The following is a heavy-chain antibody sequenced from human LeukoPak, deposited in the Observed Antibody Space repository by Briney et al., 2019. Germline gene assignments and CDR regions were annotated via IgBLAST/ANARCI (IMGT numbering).Heavy chain of an antibody. J-gene: IGHJ4*02. CDR1: GYSISSDYY. Sequence: SETLSLTCSVSGYSISSDYYWGWIRQPPGKGLEWIGTIYHSGSTYYSPSLKSRVTISVDTSKNQFSLKLSPVTAADTAIYYCATAANMYYFDYWGQGTLVTVSS. V-gene: IGHV4-38-2*02. CDR2: IYHSGST. CDR3: ATAANMYYFDY.